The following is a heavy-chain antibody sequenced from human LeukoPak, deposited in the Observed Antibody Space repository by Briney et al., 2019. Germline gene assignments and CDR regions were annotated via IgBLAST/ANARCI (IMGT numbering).Heavy chain of an antibody. Sequence: PGGSLRLSCAASGFTFSNYWMSWVRQAPGKGLEWVANIKQDGSEKYYVDSVKGRFTISRDNAKNSLYLQMNSLRAEDTAVYYCARGDGYNFFDYWGQGTLVTVSS. CDR3: ARGDGYNFFDY. CDR1: GFTFSNYW. CDR2: IKQDGSEK. D-gene: IGHD5-24*01. V-gene: IGHV3-7*05. J-gene: IGHJ4*02.